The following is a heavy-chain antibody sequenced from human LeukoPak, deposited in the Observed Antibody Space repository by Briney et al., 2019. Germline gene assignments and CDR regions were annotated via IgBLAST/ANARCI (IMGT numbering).Heavy chain of an antibody. CDR2: INPNSGGT. J-gene: IGHJ4*02. CDR1: GYTFTGYY. CDR3: ARDKRTAMVPFDY. Sequence: ASVKVSCKASGYTFTGYYMHWVRQAPGQGLEWMGWINPNSGGTNYAQKFQGRVTMTRDTSISTAYMELSRLRSDDTAVYYCARDKRTAMVPFDYWGQGTLVTVSS. V-gene: IGHV1-2*02. D-gene: IGHD5-18*01.